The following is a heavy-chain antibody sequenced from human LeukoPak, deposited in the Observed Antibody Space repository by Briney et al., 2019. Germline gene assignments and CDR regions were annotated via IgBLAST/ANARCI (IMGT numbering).Heavy chain of an antibody. CDR1: GGTFSSYA. CDR2: IIPIFGTA. Sequence: SVKVSCKASGGTFSSYAISWVRQAPGQGLEWMGRIIPIFGTANYAQKFQGRVTITTDESTSTAYMELSSLRSEDTAVYYCASSLTYYYDSSGYSYWGQGTLVTLSS. J-gene: IGHJ4*02. V-gene: IGHV1-69*05. D-gene: IGHD3-22*01. CDR3: ASSLTYYYDSSGYSY.